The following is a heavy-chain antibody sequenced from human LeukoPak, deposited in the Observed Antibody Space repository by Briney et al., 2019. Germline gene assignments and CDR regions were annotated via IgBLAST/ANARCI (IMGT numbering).Heavy chain of an antibody. V-gene: IGHV3-48*01. J-gene: IGHJ4*01. CDR1: GFTFDSYS. D-gene: IGHD4-11*01. Sequence: GGSLRLSCVVSGFTFDSYSMNWVRQAPGKGLEWISYISNSGSPIYYADSVKGRFTISRDKDKSSLYLQMNSLAAADTAVYYCARGLALGLTVTPKAFDYWGNGTLVTVSS. CDR3: ARGLALGLTVTPKAFDY. CDR2: ISNSGSPI.